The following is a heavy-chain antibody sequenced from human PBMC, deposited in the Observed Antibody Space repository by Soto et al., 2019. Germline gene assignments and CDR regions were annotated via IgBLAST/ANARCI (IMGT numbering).Heavy chain of an antibody. CDR1: GFTFGTTD. CDR3: VKNAGWFNT. CDR2: IDGSGGIT. Sequence: QLLQSGGGLVQPGGSLTLSCAASGFTFGTTDMSWVRQAPGEGMEWVSTIDGSGGITYYADSVKGRFTISRDNSRNTVYLQMNSRRGDDTALYYCVKNAGWFNTWGQGALVTASS. J-gene: IGHJ5*02. V-gene: IGHV3-23*01.